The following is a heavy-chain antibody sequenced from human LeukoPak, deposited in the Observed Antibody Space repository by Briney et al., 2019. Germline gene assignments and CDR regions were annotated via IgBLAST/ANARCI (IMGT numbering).Heavy chain of an antibody. CDR2: ISYDGSNK. CDR3: ARSNSPTGVYYYGMDV. J-gene: IGHJ6*02. D-gene: IGHD7-27*01. V-gene: IGHV3-30*03. CDR1: GFTFSSYG. Sequence: PGRSLRLSCAASGFTFSSYGMHWVRQAPGKGLEWVAVISYDGSNKYYADSVKGRFTISRDNSKNTLYLQMNSLRAEDTAVYYCARSNSPTGVYYYGMDVWGQGTTVTVSS.